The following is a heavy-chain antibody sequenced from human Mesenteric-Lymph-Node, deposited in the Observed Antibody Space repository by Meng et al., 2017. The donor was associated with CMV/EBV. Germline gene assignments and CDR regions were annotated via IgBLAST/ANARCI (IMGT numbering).Heavy chain of an antibody. CDR1: GVSVTSGAYH. V-gene: IGHV4-61*08. CDR3: AKSRSSTPGIVDD. J-gene: IGHJ4*02. Sequence: QVLLAGSGPGLVKPSGALLLTCIVSGVSVTSGAYHWSWIRQSPGKGLEWIGYIYGTGITIYNPSLKSRVTILLETSKNQFSLKLNSVTTADTAVYYCAKSRSSTPGIVDDWGQGTLVTVSS. CDR2: IYGTGIT. D-gene: IGHD2/OR15-2a*01.